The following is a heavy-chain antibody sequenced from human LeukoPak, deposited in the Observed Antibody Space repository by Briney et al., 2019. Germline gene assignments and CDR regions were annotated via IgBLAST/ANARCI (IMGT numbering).Heavy chain of an antibody. CDR2: ISGSGGST. CDR1: GFTFSSYA. J-gene: IGHJ6*03. D-gene: IGHD3-3*01. CDR3: AREEHARGDFWSGYLHHYYCYMDV. V-gene: IGHV3-23*01. Sequence: KPGGSLRLSCAASGFTFSSYAMSWVRQAPGKGLEWVSAISGSGGSTYYADSVKGRFTISRDNAKNSLYLQINSLRAEDTAMYYCAREEHARGDFWSGYLHHYYCYMDVWGKGTTVTVSS.